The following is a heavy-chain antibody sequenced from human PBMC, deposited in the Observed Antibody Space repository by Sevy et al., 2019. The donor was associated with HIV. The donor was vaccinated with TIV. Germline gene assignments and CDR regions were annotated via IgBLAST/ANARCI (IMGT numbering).Heavy chain of an antibody. CDR1: GFTFSSYD. D-gene: IGHD2-8*01. CDR2: ISSSGSSI. J-gene: IGHJ5*02. Sequence: GGSLRLSCTASGFTFSSYDMNWVRQAPGKGLEWVSKISSSGSSIYYADSVKGRFTISRDNAKNSLNLQMNSLGAEDTAGYYCTRNGGAFDNGFDPWGQGTLVTVSS. V-gene: IGHV3-48*03. CDR3: TRNGGAFDNGFDP.